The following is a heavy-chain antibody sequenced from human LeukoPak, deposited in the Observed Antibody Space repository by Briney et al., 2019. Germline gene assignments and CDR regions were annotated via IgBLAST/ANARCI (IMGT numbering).Heavy chain of an antibody. CDR2: IGSSAGDT. CDR1: GSTFSSYP. V-gene: IGHV3-23*01. D-gene: IGHD3-10*01. CDR3: AKYYYTSGSSGGRVFDY. J-gene: IGHJ4*02. Sequence: GVSLRLSCAASGSTFSSYPMTWVRQAPGKGLEWVSTIGSSAGDTHYADSVKGRFTISRDNSKNSLYLQMNGLRAEDTAVYYCAKYYYTSGSSGGRVFDYWGQGTLVTVSS.